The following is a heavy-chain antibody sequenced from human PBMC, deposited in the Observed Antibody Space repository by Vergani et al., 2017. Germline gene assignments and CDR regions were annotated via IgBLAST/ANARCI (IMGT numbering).Heavy chain of an antibody. CDR1: GYTLTELS. Sequence: QVQLVQSGAEVKKPGASVKVSCKVSGYTLTELSMHWVRQAPGKGLEWMGGFDPEDGETIYAQKFQGRVTMTEDTSTSTAYMELRSLRSDDTAVYYCARDPDIVVVPAAPYYYYYYGMDVLGQGTTVTVSS. D-gene: IGHD2-2*01. V-gene: IGHV1-24*01. CDR2: FDPEDGET. J-gene: IGHJ6*02. CDR3: ARDPDIVVVPAAPYYYYYYGMDV.